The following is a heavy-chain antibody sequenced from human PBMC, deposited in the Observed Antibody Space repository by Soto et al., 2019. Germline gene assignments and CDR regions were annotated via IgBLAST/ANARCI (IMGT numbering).Heavy chain of an antibody. CDR2: IKSDAYGGAI. V-gene: IGHV3-15*01. CDR1: GFTFSNAW. J-gene: IGHJ4*02. Sequence: EVQLVESGGGLVKPGGSLRLSCAGSGFTFSNAWMRWVRRAPGKGLEWVGRIKSDAYGGAIDYAAPVKGRFTISRDYSKITLFLQMNNLIAEDTAVYSCTTTKCRLEPPTNDFWGQGTPVIVSS. CDR3: TTTKCRLEPPTNDF. D-gene: IGHD1-1*01.